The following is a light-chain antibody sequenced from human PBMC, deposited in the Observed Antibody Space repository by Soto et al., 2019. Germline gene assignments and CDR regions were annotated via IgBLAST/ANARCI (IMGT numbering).Light chain of an antibody. Sequence: EIVMTQSPATLSVSPGDRATLSCRASQSVDNALAWYQQKPGQPPRLLIYDASTRATGIPARFSGSQSGTEFTLTISSLLSEDFAVYFCQQYNNWPLTFGGGTKVETK. CDR3: QQYNNWPLT. V-gene: IGKV3D-15*01. CDR1: QSVDNA. J-gene: IGKJ4*01. CDR2: DAS.